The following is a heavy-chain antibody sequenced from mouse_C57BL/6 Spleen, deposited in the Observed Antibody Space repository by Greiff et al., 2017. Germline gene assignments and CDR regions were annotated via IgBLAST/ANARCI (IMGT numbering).Heavy chain of an antibody. CDR1: GFTFSDYY. D-gene: IGHD2-1*01. CDR3: ARAYGNHAMDY. V-gene: IGHV5-16*01. J-gene: IGHJ4*01. CDR2: INYDGSST. Sequence: EVKVVESEGGLVQPGSSMKLSCTASGFTFSDYYMAWVRQVPEKGLEWVANINYDGSSTYYLDSLKSRFIISRDNAKNILYLQMSSLKSEDTATYYCARAYGNHAMDYWGQGTSVTVSS.